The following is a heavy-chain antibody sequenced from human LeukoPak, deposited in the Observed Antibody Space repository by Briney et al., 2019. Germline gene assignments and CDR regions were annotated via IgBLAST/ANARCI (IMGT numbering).Heavy chain of an antibody. CDR3: AREGGIVATILLDY. J-gene: IGHJ4*02. Sequence: PGGSLRLSCAASGFTFSSYWMSWVRQAPGKGLEWVANIKQDGSEKYYVDSVKGRFTISRDNAKNSLYLQMNSLRAEDTAVYYCAREGGIVATILLDYWGQGTLATVSS. V-gene: IGHV3-7*03. CDR1: GFTFSSYW. CDR2: IKQDGSEK. D-gene: IGHD5-12*01.